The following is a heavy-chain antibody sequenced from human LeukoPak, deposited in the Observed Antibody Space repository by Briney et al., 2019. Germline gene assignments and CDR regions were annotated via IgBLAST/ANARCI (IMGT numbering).Heavy chain of an antibody. J-gene: IGHJ2*01. V-gene: IGHV3-66*01. CDR2: IYGGGTT. CDR1: GFTVSSNY. D-gene: IGHD5-24*01. CDR3: ARGLQDGYSYYWYFDL. Sequence: PGGSLRLSCAASGFTVSSNYMSWVRQAPGKGLQWVSIIYGGGTTFYADSVKGRFSISRDNSKNAMSLHMNSLRAEDTAVYYCARGLQDGYSYYWYFDLWGRGTLVTVSS.